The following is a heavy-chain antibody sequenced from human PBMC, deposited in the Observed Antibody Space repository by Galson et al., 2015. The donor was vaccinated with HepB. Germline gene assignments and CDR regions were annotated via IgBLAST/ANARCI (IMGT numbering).Heavy chain of an antibody. J-gene: IGHJ3*02. CDR1: GGSFSDNY. D-gene: IGHD3-22*01. CDR2: INHSGST. Sequence: SETLSLTCAVYGGSFSDNYWTLIRQPPGKGLEWIGEINHSGSTNYNPSLKSRVTISVDTSKNQFSLNLSSVTAADTAVYYCARGGVVVITKSRRGAFDIWGQGTMVTVSS. V-gene: IGHV4-34*01. CDR3: ARGGVVVITKSRRGAFDI.